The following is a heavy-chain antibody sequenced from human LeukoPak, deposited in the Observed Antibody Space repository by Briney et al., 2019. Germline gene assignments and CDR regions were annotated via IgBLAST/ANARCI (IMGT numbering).Heavy chain of an antibody. CDR1: GFTFSSYW. CDR2: IKQDGSEK. CDR3: ARPDYGGNSEADAFDI. D-gene: IGHD4-23*01. V-gene: IGHV3-7*01. Sequence: GGSLRLSCAASGFTFSSYWMSWVRQAPGKGLEWVANIKQDGSEKYYVDSVKGRFTISRDNAKNSLYLQMNSLRAEDTAVYSCARPDYGGNSEADAFDIWGQGTMVTVSS. J-gene: IGHJ3*02.